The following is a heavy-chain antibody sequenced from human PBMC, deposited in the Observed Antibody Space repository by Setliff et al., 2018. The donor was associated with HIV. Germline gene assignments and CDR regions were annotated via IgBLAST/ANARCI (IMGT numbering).Heavy chain of an antibody. J-gene: IGHJ4*02. CDR2: IYYTGTT. CDR3: AKPYYDISGYYFYYFDY. D-gene: IGHD3-22*01. CDR1: GGSISSRSNY. Sequence: KTSETLSLTCTVSGGSISSRSNYWGWIRQPPGRGLEWIGTIYYTGTTYYNPSLKSRVTLSVDTSKNQFSLKLSSVTAADTAFYSCAKPYYDISGYYFYYFDYWGQGTLVTV. V-gene: IGHV4-39*01.